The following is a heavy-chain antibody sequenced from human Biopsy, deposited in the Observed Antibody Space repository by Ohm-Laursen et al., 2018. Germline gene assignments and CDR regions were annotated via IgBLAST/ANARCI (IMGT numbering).Heavy chain of an antibody. CDR1: GGSMTGYE. CDR2: IYYSGGT. D-gene: IGHD1-26*01. J-gene: IGHJ3*02. V-gene: IGHV4-59*01. Sequence: SETLSLTCSVSGGSMTGYEWSWIRLAPGKGLEWIGYIYYSGGTKYNPSLASRVTFSVDMSKSQFSLKLYSVTAADTAVNYCARVEAGTYDALDIWGQGTLVAVSA. CDR3: ARVEAGTYDALDI.